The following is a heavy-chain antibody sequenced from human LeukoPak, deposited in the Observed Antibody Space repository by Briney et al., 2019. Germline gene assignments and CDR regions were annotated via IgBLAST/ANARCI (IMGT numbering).Heavy chain of an antibody. CDR1: GYSFSTYW. Sequence: GESLMISCKGSGYSFSTYWIGWVRQMPGKGLEWMGIIRPGDSDIRYSPSFQGQVTISADKSISTAYLQWSSLKASDTAMYYCARNSEITNGWYGEFDPWGQGTLVTVSS. D-gene: IGHD6-19*01. CDR3: ARNSEITNGWYGEFDP. V-gene: IGHV5-51*01. J-gene: IGHJ5*02. CDR2: IRPGDSDI.